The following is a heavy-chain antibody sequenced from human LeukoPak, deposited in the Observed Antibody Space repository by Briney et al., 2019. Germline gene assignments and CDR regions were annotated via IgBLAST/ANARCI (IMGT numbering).Heavy chain of an antibody. CDR2: IWYDGSNK. V-gene: IGHV3-33*01. J-gene: IGHJ6*04. CDR1: GFTFSSYG. CDR3: ARNYYGSGSSPLGGMDV. D-gene: IGHD3-10*01. Sequence: PGGSLRLSCAASGFTFSSYGMHWVRQAPGKGLEWVAVIWYDGSNKYYADSVKGRFTISRDNSKNTLYLQMNSLRAEDTAVHYCARNYYGSGSSPLGGMDVWGKGTTVTVSS.